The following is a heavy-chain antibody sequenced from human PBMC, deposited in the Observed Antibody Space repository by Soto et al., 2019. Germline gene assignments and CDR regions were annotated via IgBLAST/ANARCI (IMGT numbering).Heavy chain of an antibody. J-gene: IGHJ6*02. CDR3: TTGKGMEENYYYCGLNI. CDR2: INGSTGQT. Sequence: ASSKIFCKASGYTFTTHSMHWVRQAPGQSHECMNGINGSTGQTKHSSRSQCRVNITSDTTARADNMERSSLRSENTAVYYYTTGKGMEENYYYCGLNIWGQGTTVTVSS. V-gene: IGHV1-3*01. D-gene: IGHD1-1*01. CDR1: GYTFTTHS.